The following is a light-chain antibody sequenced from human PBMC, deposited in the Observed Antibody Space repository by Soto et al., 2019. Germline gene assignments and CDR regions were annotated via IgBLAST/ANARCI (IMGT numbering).Light chain of an antibody. Sequence: DIQMTQSPSTLSSSVGDRVTITCRTSQSINYWLAWYQQKPGKAPKLLVYEAFNLESGVPARFSGSGSGTDFTLTIHSLQPDDFATYCCQQYHSYPWTFGQGTKVAIK. CDR3: QQYHSYPWT. CDR1: QSINYW. CDR2: EAF. J-gene: IGKJ1*01. V-gene: IGKV1-5*03.